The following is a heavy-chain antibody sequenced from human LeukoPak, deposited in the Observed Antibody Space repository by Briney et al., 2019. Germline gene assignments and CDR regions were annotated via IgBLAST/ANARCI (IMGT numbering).Heavy chain of an antibody. V-gene: IGHV2-5*02. J-gene: IGHJ3*02. CDR3: AHRRDDYGDSDAFDI. CDR1: GFSLSTSGVG. D-gene: IGHD4-17*01. Sequence: SGPTLVKPTQTLTLTCTFSGFSLSTSGVGVGWIRQPPGKALEWLALIYWDDDKRYSPSLKSRLTITKVTSKNQVVLTMTNMDPVDTATYYCAHRRDDYGDSDAFDIWGQGTMVTVSS. CDR2: IYWDDDK.